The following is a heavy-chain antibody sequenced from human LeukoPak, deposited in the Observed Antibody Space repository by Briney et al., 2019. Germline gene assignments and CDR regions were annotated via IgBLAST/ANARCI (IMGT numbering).Heavy chain of an antibody. CDR3: ARGRDTNFDY. D-gene: IGHD5-18*01. Sequence: GGSLRLSCAASGFTFDDNGMSWVRQAPGKGLEWVSGINWNGGSTGYADSVKGRFTIYRDNAKNSLYLQMNSLRAEDTALYYCARGRDTNFDYWGQGTLVAVSS. V-gene: IGHV3-20*04. J-gene: IGHJ4*02. CDR2: INWNGGST. CDR1: GFTFDDNG.